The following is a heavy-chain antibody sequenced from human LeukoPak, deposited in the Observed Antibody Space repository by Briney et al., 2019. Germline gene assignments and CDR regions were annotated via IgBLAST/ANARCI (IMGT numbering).Heavy chain of an antibody. Sequence: GESLKISCXGSGYSFTSYWIGWVRQMPGKGLEWMGIIYPGDSDTRYSPSFQGQVTISADKSISTAYLQWSSLKASDTAMYYCARHGCSSTSCLSIDYWGQGTLVTVSS. CDR2: IYPGDSDT. D-gene: IGHD2-2*01. CDR3: ARHGCSSTSCLSIDY. V-gene: IGHV5-51*01. CDR1: GYSFTSYW. J-gene: IGHJ4*02.